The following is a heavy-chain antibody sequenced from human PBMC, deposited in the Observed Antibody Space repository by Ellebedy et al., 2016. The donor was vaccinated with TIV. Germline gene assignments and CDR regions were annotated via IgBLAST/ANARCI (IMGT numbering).Heavy chain of an antibody. CDR1: GFSFSSYW. CDR3: ARGGSSAWYGD. J-gene: IGHJ4*02. Sequence: GESLKISXAASGFSFSSYWMHWVRQAPGKGLVWVSRINSDGSTTSYADSVKGRFTISRDNAKNTLYLQMNSLRAEDTAVYYCARGGSSAWYGDWGQGTLVTVSS. D-gene: IGHD6-19*01. V-gene: IGHV3-74*01. CDR2: INSDGSTT.